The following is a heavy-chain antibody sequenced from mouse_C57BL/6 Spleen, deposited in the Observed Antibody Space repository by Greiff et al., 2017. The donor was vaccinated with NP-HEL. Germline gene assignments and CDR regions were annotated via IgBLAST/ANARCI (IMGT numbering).Heavy chain of an antibody. CDR1: GYTFTSYG. CDR3: ARFGMSDYYGSSAYAMDY. J-gene: IGHJ4*01. Sequence: QVQLQQSGAELARPGASVKLSCKASGYTFTSYGISWVKQRTGQGLEWIGEIYPRSGNTYYNENVKGKATLTADKSSSTAYMELRSLTSEDSAVYVCARFGMSDYYGSSAYAMDYWGQGTSVTVSS. CDR2: IYPRSGNT. D-gene: IGHD1-1*01. V-gene: IGHV1-81*01.